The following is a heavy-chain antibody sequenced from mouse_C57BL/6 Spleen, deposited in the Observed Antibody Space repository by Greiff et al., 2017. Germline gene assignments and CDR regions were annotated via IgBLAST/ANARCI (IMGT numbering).Heavy chain of an antibody. V-gene: IGHV1-52*01. Sequence: QVQLQQPGAELVRPGSSVKLSCKASGYTFTSYWMHWVKQRPIQGLEWIGNIDPSDSETHYNQKFKDKATLTVDKSSSTAYMQLSSLTSEDSAVYYCAREGGDQASYYAMDYWGQGTSVTVSS. CDR3: AREGGDQASYYAMDY. CDR1: GYTFTSYW. D-gene: IGHD3-2*02. CDR2: IDPSDSET. J-gene: IGHJ4*01.